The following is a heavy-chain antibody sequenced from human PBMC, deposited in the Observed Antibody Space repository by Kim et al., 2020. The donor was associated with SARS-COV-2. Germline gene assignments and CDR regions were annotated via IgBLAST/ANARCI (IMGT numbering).Heavy chain of an antibody. Sequence: PSLKSRVTISVDTSKNQCALKLSSVTAADTAVYYCASGLRLSPGIAAAGTWGQGTLVTVSS. J-gene: IGHJ5*02. CDR3: ASGLRLSPGIAAAGT. V-gene: IGHV4-31*02. D-gene: IGHD6-13*01.